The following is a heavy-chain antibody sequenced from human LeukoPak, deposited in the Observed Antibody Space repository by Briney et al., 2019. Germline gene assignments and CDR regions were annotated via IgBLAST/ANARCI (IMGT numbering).Heavy chain of an antibody. CDR2: IYYSGST. Sequence: KASETLSLTCTVSGGSISSSSYYWGWIRQPPGKGLEWIGSIYYSGSTYYNPSLKSRVTISVDTSKNQFSLKLNSVTAADTAVYYCARGGAMVRGVIITYYYFDYWGQGTLVTVSS. V-gene: IGHV4-39*07. J-gene: IGHJ4*02. D-gene: IGHD3-10*01. CDR3: ARGGAMVRGVIITYYYFDY. CDR1: GGSISSSSYY.